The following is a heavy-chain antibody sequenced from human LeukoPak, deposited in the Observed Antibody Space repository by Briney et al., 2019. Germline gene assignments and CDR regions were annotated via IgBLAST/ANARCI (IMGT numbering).Heavy chain of an antibody. V-gene: IGHV3-7*01. Sequence: GGSLRLSCAASGFTFSSYSMNWVRQAPGKGLEWVANIKQDGSEKYYVDSVKGRFTISRDNAKNSLYLQMNSLRAEDTAVYYCARATGGGGLVREFDYWGQGTLVTVSS. CDR1: GFTFSSYS. CDR2: IKQDGSEK. J-gene: IGHJ4*02. CDR3: ARATGGGGLVREFDY. D-gene: IGHD2-2*01.